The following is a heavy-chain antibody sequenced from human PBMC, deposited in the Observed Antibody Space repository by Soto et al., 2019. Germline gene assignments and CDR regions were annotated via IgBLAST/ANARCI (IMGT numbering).Heavy chain of an antibody. CDR2: IIPIFGTA. Sequence: QVQLVQSGAEVKKPGSSVKVSCKASGGTFSSYAISWVRQAPGQGLEWMGGIIPIFGTANYAQKFQGRVTITADESTSTDYMELSSLRSEDTAVYYCARDLRGKRWLRLGYWGQGTLVTVSS. D-gene: IGHD5-12*01. V-gene: IGHV1-69*01. J-gene: IGHJ4*02. CDR1: GGTFSSYA. CDR3: ARDLRGKRWLRLGY.